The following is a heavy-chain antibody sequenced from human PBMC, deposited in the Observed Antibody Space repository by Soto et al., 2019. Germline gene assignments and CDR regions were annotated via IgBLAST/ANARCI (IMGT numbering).Heavy chain of an antibody. J-gene: IGHJ6*02. CDR2: IYYSGNT. CDR1: GGSISSGYYY. Sequence: QVQLQESGPGLVKPSQTLSLTCSVSGGSISSGYYYWSWLRQPPGTGLEWIGNIYYSGNTYYNPSLKSRLIISIDTSQNQFSLKVGSETAADTAVYYCASSSLYGMDAWGQGTTVTVSS. CDR3: ASSSLYGMDA. V-gene: IGHV4-30-4*01.